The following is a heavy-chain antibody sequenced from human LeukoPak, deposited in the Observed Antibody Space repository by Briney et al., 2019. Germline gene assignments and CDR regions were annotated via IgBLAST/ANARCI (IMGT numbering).Heavy chain of an antibody. V-gene: IGHV3-48*04. CDR1: GFTFSSYA. D-gene: IGHD3-16*02. CDR3: ARVLRLGELSSPGY. J-gene: IGHJ4*02. Sequence: GGSLRLSCAASGFTFSSYAMSWVRQAPGKGLEWISYISSGGSTIYYADSVKGRFTISRDNAKNSLYLQMNSLRAEDTAVYYCARVLRLGELSSPGYWGQGTLVTVSS. CDR2: ISSGGSTI.